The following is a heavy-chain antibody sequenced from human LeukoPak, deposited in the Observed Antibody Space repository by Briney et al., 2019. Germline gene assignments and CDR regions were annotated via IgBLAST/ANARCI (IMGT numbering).Heavy chain of an antibody. CDR1: GFTFSSYW. V-gene: IGHV3-74*01. CDR3: AREGADVYGGNSGLGY. D-gene: IGHD4-23*01. CDR2: INTDGSST. Sequence: GGSLRLSCAASGFTFSSYWMHWVRQAPGKGLVWVSRINTDGSSTSYADSVKGRFTISRDNAKNMLYLQMNSLRAEDTAVYYCAREGADVYGGNSGLGYWGQGTLVTVSS. J-gene: IGHJ4*02.